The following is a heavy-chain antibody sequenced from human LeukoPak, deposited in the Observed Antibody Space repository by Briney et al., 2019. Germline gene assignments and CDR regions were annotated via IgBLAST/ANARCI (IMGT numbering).Heavy chain of an antibody. CDR3: AGVRGYSYGSY. Sequence: SETLSLTCTVSGGSISSSSYYWGWIRQPPGKGLEWIGSIYYSGSTYYNPSLKSRVTISVDTSKNQFSLKLSSVTAADTAVYYCAGVRGYSYGSYWGQGTLVTVSS. D-gene: IGHD5-18*01. CDR2: IYYSGST. V-gene: IGHV4-39*07. J-gene: IGHJ4*02. CDR1: GGSISSSSYY.